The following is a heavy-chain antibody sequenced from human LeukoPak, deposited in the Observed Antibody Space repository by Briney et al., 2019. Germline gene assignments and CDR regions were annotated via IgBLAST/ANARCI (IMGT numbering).Heavy chain of an antibody. CDR2: MNPNSGNT. CDR3: ARGQSNYDFWSGYYFIYYYGMDV. Sequence: ASVKVSCKASGYTFTSYDINWVRQATGQGLEWMGWMNPNSGNTGYAQKFQGRVTMTRNTSISTAYMELSSLRSEDTAVYYCARGQSNYDFWSGYYFIYYYGMDVWGQGTTVTVSS. J-gene: IGHJ6*02. D-gene: IGHD3-3*01. CDR1: GYTFTSYD. V-gene: IGHV1-8*01.